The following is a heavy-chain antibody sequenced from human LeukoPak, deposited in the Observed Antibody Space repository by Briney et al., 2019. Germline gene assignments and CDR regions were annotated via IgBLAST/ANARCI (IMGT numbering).Heavy chain of an antibody. CDR3: ARDTFQPGLIDS. V-gene: IGHV3-21*05. Sequence: GGSLRLSCAASGFTFSLYAMNWVRQAPGKGLEWVSYINDESSDIHYAGSVRGRFTISRDDARQTLYLQLSSLRVEDTAVYYCARDTFQPGLIDSWGQGTLSPSPQ. D-gene: IGHD2-2*01. J-gene: IGHJ4*02. CDR1: GFTFSLYA. CDR2: INDESSDI.